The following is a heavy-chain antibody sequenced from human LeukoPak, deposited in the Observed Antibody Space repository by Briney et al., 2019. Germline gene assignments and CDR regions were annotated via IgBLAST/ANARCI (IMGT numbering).Heavy chain of an antibody. CDR3: ARHRPPRIGIATPYRAFDI. D-gene: IGHD6-13*01. J-gene: IGHJ3*02. CDR1: GGSISSSSYY. Sequence: SETLSLTFTVSGGSISSSSYYWGWIRQPPGKGLEWMGSIYYSGSTYYNPSLKSRVTISVDTSKNQSSLKLSSVTAADTAVYYCARHRPPRIGIATPYRAFDIWGQGTMVTVSS. CDR2: IYYSGST. V-gene: IGHV4-39*01.